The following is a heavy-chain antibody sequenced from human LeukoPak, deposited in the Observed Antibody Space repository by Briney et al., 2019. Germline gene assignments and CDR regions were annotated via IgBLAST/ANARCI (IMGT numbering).Heavy chain of an antibody. D-gene: IGHD3-3*01. CDR3: AKDPWESRSGRNGLTYDY. CDR1: GFTFSSYA. Sequence: GGSLRLSCSASGFTFSSYAMSWVRQAPGEGLEWVSAISGGGGSAYYADSVRGRFTISRDNSKNTLYLQMNGLRAEDTALYYCAKDPWESRSGRNGLTYDYWGQGTLVTVSS. V-gene: IGHV3-23*01. CDR2: ISGGGGSA. J-gene: IGHJ4*02.